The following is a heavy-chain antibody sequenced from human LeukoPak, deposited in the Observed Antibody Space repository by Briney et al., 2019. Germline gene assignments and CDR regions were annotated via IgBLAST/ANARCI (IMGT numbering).Heavy chain of an antibody. Sequence: SETLSLTCTVSGGSIRSYYWSWIRQPPGKGLQWIGYIYYSGSTSYNPSLKSRVTISVDTSKNQFSLKLTSVTAADTAVYYCARIYYSSSYDYWYFDLWGRGTLVTVSS. CDR2: IYYSGST. CDR1: GGSIRSYY. J-gene: IGHJ2*01. V-gene: IGHV4-59*01. CDR3: ARIYYSSSYDYWYFDL. D-gene: IGHD6-13*01.